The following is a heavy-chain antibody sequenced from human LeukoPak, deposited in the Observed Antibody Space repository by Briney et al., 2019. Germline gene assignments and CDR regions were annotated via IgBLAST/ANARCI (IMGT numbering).Heavy chain of an antibody. CDR1: GGSISSYY. CDR3: ARSPRYYYDSSGNGGAFDI. D-gene: IGHD3-22*01. Sequence: SETLSLTCTVSGGSISSYYWSWIRQPPGKGLEWIGYIYYSGSTNYNPSLKSRVTISVDTSKNQFSLKLSSVTAADTAVYYCARSPRYYYDSSGNGGAFDIWGQGTVVTVSS. J-gene: IGHJ3*02. CDR2: IYYSGST. V-gene: IGHV4-59*01.